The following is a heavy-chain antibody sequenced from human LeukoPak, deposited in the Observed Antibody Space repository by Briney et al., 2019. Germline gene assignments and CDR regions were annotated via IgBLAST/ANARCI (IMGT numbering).Heavy chain of an antibody. CDR1: GGSITTYY. CDR3: ARQGSGGRSFDV. J-gene: IGHJ3*01. CDR2: IYNSGNT. D-gene: IGHD1-26*01. Sequence: PSETLSLTCTVSGGSITTYYWTWIRQPPGKGLEWIGYIYNSGNTNYNPSLKSRVTISIDTSRNQVSLRLSSVTAADTAAYYYARQGSGGRSFDVWGQGTMVTVSS. V-gene: IGHV4-59*08.